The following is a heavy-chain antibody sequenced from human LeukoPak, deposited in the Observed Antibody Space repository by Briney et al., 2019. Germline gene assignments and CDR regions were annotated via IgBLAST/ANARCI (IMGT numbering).Heavy chain of an antibody. J-gene: IGHJ3*02. CDR2: IYYSGST. D-gene: IGHD1-26*01. CDR3: TRQGSGSYFDAVDI. Sequence: LETLALTCTVSGGSISSYYWTWIRQPPGKGLEWIGYIYYSGSTKYNPSLKSRVTISVDTSKSQFSLKLSSVTAADTAVYYCTRQGSGSYFDAVDIWGQGTLVTASS. CDR1: GGSISSYY. V-gene: IGHV4-59*08.